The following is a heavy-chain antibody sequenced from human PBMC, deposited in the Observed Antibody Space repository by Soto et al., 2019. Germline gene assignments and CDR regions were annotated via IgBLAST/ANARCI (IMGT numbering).Heavy chain of an antibody. J-gene: IGHJ4*02. CDR3: AREYYDFWSGYYMTHFDY. Sequence: EVQLVESGGGLVQPGGSLRLSCAASGFTFSSYSMNWVRQAPGKGLEWVSYISSSSTIYYADSVKGRFTISRDNAKNSLYLQMNSLRDEDTAVYYCAREYYDFWSGYYMTHFDYWGQGTLVTVSS. D-gene: IGHD3-3*01. CDR2: ISSSSTI. CDR1: GFTFSSYS. V-gene: IGHV3-48*02.